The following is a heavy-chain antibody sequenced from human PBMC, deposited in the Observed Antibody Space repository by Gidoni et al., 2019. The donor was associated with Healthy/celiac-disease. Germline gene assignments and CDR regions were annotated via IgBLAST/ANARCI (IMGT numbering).Heavy chain of an antibody. CDR2: ISSSSSYI. D-gene: IGHD3-22*01. V-gene: IGHV3-21*01. CDR3: ARVRYYYDSSGPLNY. Sequence: VQLVESGGGLVKPGGSLRLSCAASGFTFSSYSWTWVRQAPGKGLEWVSSISSSSSYIYYAASVKCRFTISRDNAKNSLYLQMNSLRAEDTAVYYCARVRYYYDSSGPLNYWGQGTLVTVSS. CDR1: GFTFSSYS. J-gene: IGHJ4*02.